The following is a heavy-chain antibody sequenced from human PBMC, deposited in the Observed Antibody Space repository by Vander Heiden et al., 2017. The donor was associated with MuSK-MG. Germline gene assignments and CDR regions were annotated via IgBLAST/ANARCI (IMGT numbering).Heavy chain of an antibody. D-gene: IGHD2-2*01. Sequence: QVQLQQWGAGLLKPSETLSLTCAVYGGSFSGYYWSWHRQPPGKGLEWIGEINHSGSTNYNPSLKSRVTISVDTSKNQFSLKLSSVTAADTAVYYCARGIIVVVPAATNYYYYGMDVWGQGTTVTVSS. J-gene: IGHJ6*02. CDR1: GGSFSGYY. V-gene: IGHV4-34*01. CDR2: INHSGST. CDR3: ARGIIVVVPAATNYYYYGMDV.